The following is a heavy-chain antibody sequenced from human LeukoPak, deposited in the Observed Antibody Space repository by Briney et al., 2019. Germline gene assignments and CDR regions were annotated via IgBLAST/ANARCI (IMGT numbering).Heavy chain of an antibody. Sequence: SETPSLTCSVSGGSISSHFWNWIRQPPGKGLEWIAYIYYTGDIKYNPSLRSRVTISIDAFNNDFSLKLSSVSAADTAVYYCARATDAYYFDFWGQGTLVTVSS. CDR3: ARATDAYYFDF. V-gene: IGHV4-59*11. J-gene: IGHJ4*02. CDR2: IYYTGDI. CDR1: GGSISSHF.